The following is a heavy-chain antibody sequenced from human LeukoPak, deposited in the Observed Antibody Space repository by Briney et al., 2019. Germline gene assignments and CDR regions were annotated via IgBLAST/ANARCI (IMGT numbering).Heavy chain of an antibody. Sequence: GASVKVSCKASGGTFSSYAISWVRQAPGQGLEWMGGIIPIFGTANYAQKFQGRVTITADESTSTAYMELSSLRSEDTAVYYCASPGNQLLFSWLAYWGQGTLVTVSS. CDR3: ASPGNQLLFSWLAY. J-gene: IGHJ4*02. CDR2: IIPIFGTA. CDR1: GGTFSSYA. D-gene: IGHD2-2*01. V-gene: IGHV1-69*13.